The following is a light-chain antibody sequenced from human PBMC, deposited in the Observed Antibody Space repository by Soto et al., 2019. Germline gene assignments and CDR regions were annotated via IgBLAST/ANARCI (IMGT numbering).Light chain of an antibody. CDR1: EAISSW. V-gene: IGKV1-12*01. J-gene: IGKJ4*01. CDR3: QQARSFPLT. Sequence: DIKMTQSPSSVSASVGDRVTITCRASEAISSWLAWYQQKPGRAPKLLIYSASSLQNGAPSRFTGSGSGTDFTLTITGLQPDDTAIYYCQQARSFPLTFGGGTKVDIK. CDR2: SAS.